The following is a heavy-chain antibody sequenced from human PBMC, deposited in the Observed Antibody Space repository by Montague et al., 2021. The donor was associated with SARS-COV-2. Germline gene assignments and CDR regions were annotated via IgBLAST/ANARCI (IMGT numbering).Heavy chain of an antibody. D-gene: IGHD3-10*01. CDR3: ARGMIRGVATPFDY. J-gene: IGHJ4*02. CDR2: LSYSVTT. CDR1: SGSIISRGYY. V-gene: IGHV4-39*02. Sequence: SETLSLTCSVSSGSIISRGYYWGWLPPPPGKELEWIGYLSYSVTTYYNPFLQSRSTISVDTSKYPLSLRLSSVTAADTAGYFCARGMIRGVATPFDYWGQGTQVTVSS.